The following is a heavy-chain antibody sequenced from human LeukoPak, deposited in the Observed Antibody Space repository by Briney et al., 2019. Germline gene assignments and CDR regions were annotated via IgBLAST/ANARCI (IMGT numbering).Heavy chain of an antibody. Sequence: GGSLRLSCAASGFTFSSYAMSRVRQAPGKGLEWVSAISGSGGSTYYADSVKGRFTISRDNSKNTLYLQMNSLRAEDTAVYYCAKDCSSTSCSAGTFDIWGQGTMVTVSS. V-gene: IGHV3-23*01. D-gene: IGHD2-2*01. J-gene: IGHJ3*02. CDR2: ISGSGGST. CDR1: GFTFSSYA. CDR3: AKDCSSTSCSAGTFDI.